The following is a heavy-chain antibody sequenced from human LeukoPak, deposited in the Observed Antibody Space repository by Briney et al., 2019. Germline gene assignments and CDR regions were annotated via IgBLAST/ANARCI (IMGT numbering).Heavy chain of an antibody. D-gene: IGHD3-10*01. CDR3: AKDPATYYPLKGAFDI. V-gene: IGHV3-30*02. CDR1: GFTFSSYG. Sequence: GGSLRLSCAASGFTFSSYGMHWVRQAPGKGLEWVAFIRYDGSNKYYADSVKGRFTISRDNSKNTLYLQMNSLRAEDTAVYYCAKDPATYYPLKGAFDIWGQGTMVTVSS. CDR2: IRYDGSNK. J-gene: IGHJ3*02.